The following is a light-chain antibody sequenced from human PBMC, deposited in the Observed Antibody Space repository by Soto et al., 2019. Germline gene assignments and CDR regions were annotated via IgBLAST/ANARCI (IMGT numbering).Light chain of an antibody. CDR2: GAS. V-gene: IGKV3-15*01. CDR3: QHYNNWPFT. Sequence: EIVMTQSPATLSVSPGERATLSCRASQSISSSLAWYQQKPGQAPSLLIYGASARATGIPARFSGSGSGTEFTLTIGSLQSEDYAVYYCQHYNNWPFTFGQGTNLEIK. J-gene: IGKJ2*01. CDR1: QSISSS.